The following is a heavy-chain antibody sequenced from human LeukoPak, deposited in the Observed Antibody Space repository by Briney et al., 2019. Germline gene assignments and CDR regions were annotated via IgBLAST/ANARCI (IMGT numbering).Heavy chain of an antibody. Sequence: PSETLSLTCAVYGGSFSGYYWSWIRQPPGKGLEWIGEINHSGSTNYNPSLKSRVTISVDTSKNQFSLKLSSVTAADTAVYYCARERIQLWSREFDYWGQGTLVTVSS. D-gene: IGHD5-18*01. CDR3: ARERIQLWSREFDY. J-gene: IGHJ4*02. CDR1: GGSFSGYY. V-gene: IGHV4-34*01. CDR2: INHSGST.